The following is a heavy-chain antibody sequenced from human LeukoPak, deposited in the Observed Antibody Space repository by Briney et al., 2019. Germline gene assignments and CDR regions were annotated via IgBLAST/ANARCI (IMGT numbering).Heavy chain of an antibody. CDR2: INTDESST. Sequence: GYLRLSCAASGSTFSSYWMNWDRQAPGKGLVWVSRINTDESSTTYADFVKGRFTIARDNAKNTLYLQMKSLRAEDTAVYYCARDSGRGAFFDYCGQCTLVTVSS. V-gene: IGHV3-74*01. CDR1: GSTFSSYW. J-gene: IGHJ4*02. D-gene: IGHD5-24*01. CDR3: ARDSGRGAFFDY.